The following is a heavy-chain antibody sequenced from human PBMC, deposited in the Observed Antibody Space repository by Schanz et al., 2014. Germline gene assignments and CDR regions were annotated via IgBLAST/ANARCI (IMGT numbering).Heavy chain of an antibody. J-gene: IGHJ4*02. Sequence: GGEVKKPGASVKVSCKASGYTFRHYGISWLRQAPGQGLEWMGYISGYNGNTNYAPKVQDRVTMTTDTSTSTAYMELRSLRSDDTAVYYCARGWGYDALTGYVFWGQGTLVTVSS. CDR2: ISGYNGNT. V-gene: IGHV1-18*04. CDR1: GYTFRHYG. CDR3: ARGWGYDALTGYVF. D-gene: IGHD3-9*01.